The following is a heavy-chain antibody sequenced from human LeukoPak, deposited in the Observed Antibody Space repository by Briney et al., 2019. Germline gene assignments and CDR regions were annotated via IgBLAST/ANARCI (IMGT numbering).Heavy chain of an antibody. CDR1: GGTFSSYA. J-gene: IGHJ5*02. D-gene: IGHD6-13*01. V-gene: IGHV1-3*02. CDR3: ARGIAAVGNWFDP. CDR2: SNAGNGNT. Sequence: ASVKVSCKASGGTFSSYAISWVRQAPGQGLEWMGWSNAGNGNTKYSQEFQGRVTITRDTSASTAYMELSSLRSEDTAVYYCARGIAAVGNWFDPWGQGTLVTVSS.